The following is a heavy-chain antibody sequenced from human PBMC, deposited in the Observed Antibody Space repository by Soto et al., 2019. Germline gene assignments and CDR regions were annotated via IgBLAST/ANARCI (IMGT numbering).Heavy chain of an antibody. Sequence: EVQLLESGGGLVQPGGSLRLSCAASGFTFSRYAMSWVRQAPGKGLERVSTISGSGADAYGADSVKGRFIISRDNSKNTLSLHMNSLRAEDTAVYYCAKSTGVLATTGGALDLWGQGTVVPVSS. D-gene: IGHD5-12*01. CDR2: ISGSGADA. CDR1: GFTFSRYA. CDR3: AKSTGVLATTGGALDL. J-gene: IGHJ3*01. V-gene: IGHV3-23*01.